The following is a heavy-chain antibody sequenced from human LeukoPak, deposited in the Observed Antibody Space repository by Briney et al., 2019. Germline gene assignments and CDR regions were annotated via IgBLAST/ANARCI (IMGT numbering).Heavy chain of an antibody. CDR3: ARHSPYGPLFL. CDR2: IYDSGTT. Sequence: SETLSLTCSVSGGSISVYYWSWIRQPPGKGLEWIGYIYDSGTTNYNPSLKSRLTISVDTSKNQFSLRLTSVTAADTAIYYCARHSPYGPLFLRGQGTLLTVSS. J-gene: IGHJ4*02. CDR1: GGSISVYY. D-gene: IGHD2/OR15-2a*01. V-gene: IGHV4-59*08.